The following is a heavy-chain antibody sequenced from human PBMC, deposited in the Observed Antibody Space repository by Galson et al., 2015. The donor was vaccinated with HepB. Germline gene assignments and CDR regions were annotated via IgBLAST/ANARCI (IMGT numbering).Heavy chain of an antibody. CDR2: INGGGDNI. J-gene: IGHJ4*02. Sequence: SLRLSCAASGFTFSSYRMNWVRQAPGMRLEWVSSINGGGDNIYYADSVRGRFTISRDNAKNSLFLQMNSLRAEDTAVYYCARDLGHQLWFTTRPPNRRYFDYWGQGSLVTVSS. CDR1: GFTFSSYR. V-gene: IGHV3-21*01. D-gene: IGHD3-10*01. CDR3: ARDLGHQLWFTTRPPNRRYFDY.